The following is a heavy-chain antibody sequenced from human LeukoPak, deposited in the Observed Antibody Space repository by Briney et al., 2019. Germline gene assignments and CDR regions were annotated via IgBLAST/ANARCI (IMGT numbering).Heavy chain of an antibody. Sequence: PGGSLRLSCTASGFTFGDYAMSWVRQAPGKGLEWVGYIRSRAYGGAAEYAASVKGRFTITRDDSKSIAYLQMSSLNIEDTAVYYCAASSGFDYWGQGTLVTASS. V-gene: IGHV3-49*04. D-gene: IGHD6-25*01. CDR2: IRSRAYGGAA. CDR1: GFTFGDYA. CDR3: AASSGFDY. J-gene: IGHJ4*02.